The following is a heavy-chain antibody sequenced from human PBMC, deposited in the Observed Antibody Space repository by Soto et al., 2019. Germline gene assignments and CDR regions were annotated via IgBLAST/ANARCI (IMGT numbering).Heavy chain of an antibody. Sequence: SETLSLTCAVSSGSISSSNWWSWVRQPPGKGLEWIGEIYHSGSTNYNPSLKSRVTISVDKSKNQFSLKLSSVTAADTAVYYCARAAGIPAPSVLFDPWGQGTLVTVSS. V-gene: IGHV4-4*02. J-gene: IGHJ5*02. CDR1: SGSISSSNW. CDR3: ARAAGIPAPSVLFDP. CDR2: IYHSGST. D-gene: IGHD2-2*01.